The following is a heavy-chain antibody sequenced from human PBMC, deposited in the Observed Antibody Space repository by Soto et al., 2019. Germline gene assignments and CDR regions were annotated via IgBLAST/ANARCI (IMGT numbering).Heavy chain of an antibody. CDR2: ISYDGSNK. CDR3: ARCNGGSSGWYDAFDI. D-gene: IGHD6-19*01. Sequence: GGSLRLSCAASGFTFSSYAMHWVRQAPGKGLEWVAVISYDGSNKYYADSVKGRFTISRDNSKNTLYLQMNSLRAEDTAVYYCARCNGGSSGWYDAFDIWGQGTMVTVSS. CDR1: GFTFSSYA. V-gene: IGHV3-30-3*01. J-gene: IGHJ3*02.